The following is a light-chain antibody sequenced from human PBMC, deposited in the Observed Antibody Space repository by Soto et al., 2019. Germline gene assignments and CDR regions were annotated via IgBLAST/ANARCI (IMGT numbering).Light chain of an antibody. V-gene: IGLV2-14*01. Sequence: QSALAQPASVSGAPGQSIPIPCTGTSSDVGGYHYVSWYQQLPGKAPKLMIYDVSTRPSGVSNRFSGSKSGNTASLTISGLQADDEAYYYCSSFTRSNTLVYGGGTKVTVL. CDR1: SSDVGGYHY. CDR3: SSFTRSNTLV. CDR2: DVS. J-gene: IGLJ2*01.